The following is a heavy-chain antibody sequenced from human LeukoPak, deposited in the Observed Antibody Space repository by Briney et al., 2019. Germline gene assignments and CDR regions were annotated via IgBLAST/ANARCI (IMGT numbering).Heavy chain of an antibody. D-gene: IGHD2-2*02. CDR3: ARADRYCSSTSCYTGFDY. CDR1: GGSISSSSYY. J-gene: IGHJ4*02. CDR2: IYYSGST. Sequence: PSETLSLTCTVSGGSISSSSYYWGWIRQPPGKGLEWIGTIYYSGSTYYNPSLKSRVTISVDTSKNQFSLKLSSVTAADTAVYYCARADRYCSSTSCYTGFDYWGQGTLVTVSS. V-gene: IGHV4-39*07.